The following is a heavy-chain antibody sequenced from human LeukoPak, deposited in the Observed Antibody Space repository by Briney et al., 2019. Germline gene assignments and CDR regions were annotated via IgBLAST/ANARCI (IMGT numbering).Heavy chain of an antibody. V-gene: IGHV3-13*04. CDR3: ARSDYGTGRYAFYFDY. CDR1: GFTFSSYD. D-gene: IGHD3-10*01. J-gene: IGHJ4*02. CDR2: IGTTDDT. Sequence: GGSLRLSCAASGFTFSSYDMYWVRQPTGKGLEWVSTIGTTDDTYYADSVKGRFTISRDNAKKTLYLQMDSLRDEDTAVYYCARSDYGTGRYAFYFDYWGQGTQVTVSS.